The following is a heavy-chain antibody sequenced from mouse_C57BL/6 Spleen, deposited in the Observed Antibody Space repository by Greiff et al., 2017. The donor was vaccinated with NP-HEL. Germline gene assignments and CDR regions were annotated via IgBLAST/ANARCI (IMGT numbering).Heavy chain of an antibody. D-gene: IGHD1-1*01. CDR1: GFTFSSYA. J-gene: IGHJ4*01. CDR2: ISDGGSYT. CDR3: ARDLYYGSGNYYAMDY. V-gene: IGHV5-4*01. Sequence: DVKLQESGGGLVKPGGSLKLSCAASGFTFSSYAMSWVRQTPEKRLEWVATISDGGSYTYYPDNVKGRFTISRDNAKNNLYLQMSHLKSEDTAMYYCARDLYYGSGNYYAMDYWGQGTSVTVSS.